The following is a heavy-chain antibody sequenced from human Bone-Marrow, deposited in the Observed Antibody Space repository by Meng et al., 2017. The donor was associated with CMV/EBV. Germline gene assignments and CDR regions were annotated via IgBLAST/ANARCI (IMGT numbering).Heavy chain of an antibody. D-gene: IGHD3-22*01. CDR3: AKDPGSGYWVY. CDR1: GFIFSNYA. J-gene: IGHJ4*01. Sequence: EVQLLEAGGGLEQPGGSLRLPCAASGFIFSNYAMSWVRQAPGKGLEWVSALSATGGNTYYADSVKGRFTVSSDNSKNIMYLQMNNLRGEDTARYYCAKDPGSGYWVYWGQGTLVTVSS. V-gene: IGHV3-23*01. CDR2: LSATGGNT.